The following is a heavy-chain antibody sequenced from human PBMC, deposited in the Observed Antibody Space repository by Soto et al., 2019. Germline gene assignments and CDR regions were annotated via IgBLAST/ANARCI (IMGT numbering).Heavy chain of an antibody. Sequence: PGESLKISCKVSGYSFPGFWIGWVRQMPGKGLEWLGSIYPGDSETRYSPSFQGEVTISADKSITTAYLHWSSLRASDTATYYCVKQHPLDSRAWHNWGQGTLVTVSS. CDR1: GYSFPGFW. J-gene: IGHJ4*02. CDR2: IYPGDSET. V-gene: IGHV5-51*01. D-gene: IGHD6-19*01. CDR3: VKQHPLDSRAWHN.